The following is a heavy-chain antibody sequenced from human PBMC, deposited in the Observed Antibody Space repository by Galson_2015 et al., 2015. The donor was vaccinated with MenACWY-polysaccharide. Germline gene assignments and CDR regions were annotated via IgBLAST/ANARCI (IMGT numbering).Heavy chain of an antibody. Sequence: SLRLSCAASGFTFSSYAMSWARQAPGKGLEWVSGVSASGGSTVYTDSAKGRFTMSRDNSKGSLYLQMNSLRAEDTAVYYCAKDTGPGEYAYSWGTFDIWGQGTLVTVSS. V-gene: IGHV3-23*01. D-gene: IGHD3-10*01. J-gene: IGHJ4*02. CDR1: GFTFSSYA. CDR2: VSASGGST. CDR3: AKDTGPGEYAYSWGTFDI.